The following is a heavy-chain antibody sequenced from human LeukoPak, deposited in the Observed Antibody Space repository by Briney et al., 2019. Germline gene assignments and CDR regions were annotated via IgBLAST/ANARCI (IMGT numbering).Heavy chain of an antibody. CDR3: ARFRGSYSPSYYFDY. D-gene: IGHD1-26*01. V-gene: IGHV3-53*01. J-gene: IGHJ4*02. Sequence: PGGSLRLSCAASGFTVSSNYMSWVRQAPGKGLEWVSVIYSGGSTYYADSVKGRFTISRDNSKNTLYLQMNSLRAEDTAVYYCARFRGSYSPSYYFDYWGQGTLVTVSS. CDR1: GFTVSSNY. CDR2: IYSGGST.